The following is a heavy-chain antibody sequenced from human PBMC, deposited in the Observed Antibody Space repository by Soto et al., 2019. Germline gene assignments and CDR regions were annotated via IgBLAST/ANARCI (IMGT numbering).Heavy chain of an antibody. D-gene: IGHD5-18*01. CDR1: GVSLSSGGYY. CDR3: ASNYYDGIQLWSFDY. CDR2: IYYSGST. V-gene: IGHV4-31*03. J-gene: IGHJ4*02. Sequence: QVQLQESGPGLVKPSQTLSLTCTVSGVSLSSGGYYWSWIRQHPGKGLEWIGYIYYSGSTYYNPSLKSRVTISVDTSKNLFSLKLSSVTAEDTAVYYCASNYYDGIQLWSFDYWGQGTLVTDTS.